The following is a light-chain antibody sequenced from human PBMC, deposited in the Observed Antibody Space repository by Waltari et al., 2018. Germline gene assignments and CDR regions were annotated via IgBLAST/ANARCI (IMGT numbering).Light chain of an antibody. Sequence: SSRASQTDTTTYVAWDQQNPGQAPTVLICGAASRATGSPDRCSGSGSGTDFSLTISSLEPEDFAVYYCQQYDISPLTCGGGTKVEIK. V-gene: IGKV3-20*01. CDR3: QQYDISPLT. CDR2: GAA. J-gene: IGKJ4*01. CDR1: QTDTTTY.